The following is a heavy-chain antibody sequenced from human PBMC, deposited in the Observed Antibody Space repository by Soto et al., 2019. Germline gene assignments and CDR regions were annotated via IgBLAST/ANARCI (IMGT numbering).Heavy chain of an antibody. J-gene: IGHJ6*02. V-gene: IGHV1-69*13. D-gene: IGHD4-17*01. CDR3: ASPTVVTPSGLGTSSSNYYYGMDV. CDR1: GGTFSSYA. Sequence: SVKVSCKASGGTFSSYAISWVRQAPGQGLEWMGGIIPIFGTANYAQKFQGRVTITADESTSTAYMELSSLRSEDTAVYYCASPTVVTPSGLGTSSSNYYYGMDVWGQGTTVTAP. CDR2: IIPIFGTA.